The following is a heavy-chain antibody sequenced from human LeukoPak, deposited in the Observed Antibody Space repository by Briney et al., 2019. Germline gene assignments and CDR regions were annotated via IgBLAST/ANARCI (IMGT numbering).Heavy chain of an antibody. CDR3: ARGISSGYDFGGWFDP. V-gene: IGHV1-18*01. Sequence: ASVKVSCKASGYTFTSYGISWVRQAPGQGLEWMGWISAYNGNTNYAQKLQGRGTMTTDTSTSTAYMELRSLRSDDTAVYYCARGISSGYDFGGWFDPWGQGTLVTVSS. CDR1: GYTFTSYG. J-gene: IGHJ5*02. D-gene: IGHD5-12*01. CDR2: ISAYNGNT.